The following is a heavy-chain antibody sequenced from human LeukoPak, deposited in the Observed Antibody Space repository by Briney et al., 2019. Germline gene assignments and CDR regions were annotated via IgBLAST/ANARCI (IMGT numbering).Heavy chain of an antibody. CDR3: AKDGHPYGIRSDYYHGMDV. CDR2: ISYDGSNK. CDR1: GFTFSSYG. D-gene: IGHD3-16*01. Sequence: GGSLRLSCAASGFTFSSYGMHWVRQAPGKGLEWVAVISYDGSNKYYADSVKGRFTISRDNSKNTLYLQVNSQRAEDTAVYYCAKDGHPYGIRSDYYHGMDVWGQGTTVTVSS. V-gene: IGHV3-30*18. J-gene: IGHJ6*02.